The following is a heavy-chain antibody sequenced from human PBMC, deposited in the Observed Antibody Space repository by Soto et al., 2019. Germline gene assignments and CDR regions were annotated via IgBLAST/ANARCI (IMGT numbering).Heavy chain of an antibody. CDR3: ARRGVSGPVDY. CDR1: GGSFSGYY. J-gene: IGHJ4*02. CDR2: IYYSGSA. V-gene: IGHV4-34*01. D-gene: IGHD3-10*01. Sequence: SETLSLTCAVYGGSFSGYYWGWIRQPPGKGLEWIGNIYYSGSAYYNPSLKSRVTISVDMSKNNFSLKLSSVTAADTAVYYCARRGVSGPVDYWGQGTLVTVSS.